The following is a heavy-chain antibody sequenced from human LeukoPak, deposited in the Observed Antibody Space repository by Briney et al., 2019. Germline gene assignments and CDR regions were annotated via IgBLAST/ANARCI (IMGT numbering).Heavy chain of an antibody. J-gene: IGHJ1*01. CDR2: ISAYNGNT. Sequence: VASVKVSCKASGYTFTSYGISWVRQAPGQGLEWMGWISAYNGNTNYAQKLQGRVTMTTDTSTSTAYMELRSLRSDDTAVYYCARGPDLLRLGELSHEMAAEYFQHWGQGTLVTVSS. CDR3: ARGPDLLRLGELSHEMAAEYFQH. D-gene: IGHD3-16*02. CDR1: GYTFTSYG. V-gene: IGHV1-18*01.